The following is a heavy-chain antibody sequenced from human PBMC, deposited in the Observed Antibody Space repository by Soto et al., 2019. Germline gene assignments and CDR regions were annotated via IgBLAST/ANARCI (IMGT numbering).Heavy chain of an antibody. CDR3: AKEITPRSSNGWSFDS. Sequence: QVQLVESGGGVVQPGRSLGLSCAVSGFTFSNYGMHWVRQAPGKGLEWVTVISFDGKVKFYADSVKGRFTISRDNSKNTLYLQMNSLRLDDTAVYYCAKEITPRSSNGWSFDSWGQGTLVTVSS. V-gene: IGHV3-30*18. CDR1: GFTFSNYG. J-gene: IGHJ4*02. CDR2: ISFDGKVK. D-gene: IGHD6-19*01.